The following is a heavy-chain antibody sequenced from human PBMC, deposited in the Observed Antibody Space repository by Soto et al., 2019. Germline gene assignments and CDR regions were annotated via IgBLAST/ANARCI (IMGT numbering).Heavy chain of an antibody. V-gene: IGHV4-31*03. Sequence: SETLSLTCTVSGGSISSGGYYWSWIRQHPGKGLEWIGYIYYSGSTYYNPSLKSRVTISVDTSKNQFSLKLSSVTAADTAVYYCAREGSKRAARPFDYWGQGTLVTVSS. CDR1: GGSISSGGYY. J-gene: IGHJ4*02. D-gene: IGHD6-6*01. CDR2: IYYSGST. CDR3: AREGSKRAARPFDY.